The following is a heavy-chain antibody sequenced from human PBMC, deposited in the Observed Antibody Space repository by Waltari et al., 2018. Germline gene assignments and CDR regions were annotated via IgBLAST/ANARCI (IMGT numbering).Heavy chain of an antibody. Sequence: QQESGPSLVKPSETLSLTCTVSYWSISSRSYYWGWIRLAPGKGLEWIGHIYYSGSSYLNPSLKSRITMSVDSSKNQFSLTLSSVTAADTAVYYCARVLIRTSGLNFDSWGQGSLVTVSS. V-gene: IGHV4-39*07. CDR2: IYYSGSS. CDR3: ARVLIRTSGLNFDS. J-gene: IGHJ4*02. CDR1: YWSISSRSYY. D-gene: IGHD3-16*01.